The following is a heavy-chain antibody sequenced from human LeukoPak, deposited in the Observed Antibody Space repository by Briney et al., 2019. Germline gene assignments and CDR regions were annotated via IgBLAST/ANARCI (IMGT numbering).Heavy chain of an antibody. CDR3: ARVIITTGGFDYGMDV. V-gene: IGHV3-7*04. Sequence: PGGSLRLSCAASGFTISFYWMSWVRQAPGKGLEWVANIKQDGSEKYYVDSVKGRFTISRDNAKNSLYLQMNSLRAEDTAVYYCARVIITTGGFDYGMDVWGQGTTVTVSS. CDR1: GFTISFYW. J-gene: IGHJ6*02. D-gene: IGHD3-10*01. CDR2: IKQDGSEK.